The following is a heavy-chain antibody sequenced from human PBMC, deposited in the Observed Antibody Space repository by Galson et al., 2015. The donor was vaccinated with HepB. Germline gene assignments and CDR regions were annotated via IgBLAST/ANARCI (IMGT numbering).Heavy chain of an antibody. CDR1: GFTFSDLY. CDR3: VRYVRNPDY. Sequence: SLRLSCAASGFTFSDLYMGWIRQAPGKGLEYISYISSSSSDANYADSVKGRFTISRDNAKNSLYLQMSSLRAEDTAVYYCVRYVRNPDYWGQGTLVTVSS. D-gene: IGHD1-14*01. V-gene: IGHV3-11*06. J-gene: IGHJ4*02. CDR2: ISSSSSDA.